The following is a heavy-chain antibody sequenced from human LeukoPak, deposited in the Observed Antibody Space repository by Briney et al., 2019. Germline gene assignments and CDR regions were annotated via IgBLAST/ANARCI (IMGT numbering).Heavy chain of an antibody. D-gene: IGHD5-18*01. V-gene: IGHV3-53*01. CDR3: ARAVIGYSYGPFDY. CDR2: IYSGGST. CDR1: RFTVSSNY. J-gene: IGHJ4*02. Sequence: GGSLRLSCAASRFTVSSNYMSWVRQAPGKGLEWVSVIYSGGSTYYADSVKGRFTISRDNSKNTLYLQMNSLRAEDTAVYYCARAVIGYSYGPFDYWGQGTLVTVSS.